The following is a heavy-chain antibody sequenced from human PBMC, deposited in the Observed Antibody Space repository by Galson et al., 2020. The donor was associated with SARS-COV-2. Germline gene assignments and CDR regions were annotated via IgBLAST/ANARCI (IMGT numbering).Heavy chain of an antibody. Sequence: SETLFLTCTVSGGSISSSSYYWGWIRQPPGKGLEWIGSIYYSGSTYYNPSLKSRVTISVDTSKNQFSLKLSSVTAADTAVYYCARASRESRSWSASHWFDPWGQGTLVTVSS. CDR1: GGSISSSSYY. V-gene: IGHV4-39*07. J-gene: IGHJ5*02. D-gene: IGHD6-13*01. CDR3: ARASRESRSWSASHWFDP. CDR2: IYYSGST.